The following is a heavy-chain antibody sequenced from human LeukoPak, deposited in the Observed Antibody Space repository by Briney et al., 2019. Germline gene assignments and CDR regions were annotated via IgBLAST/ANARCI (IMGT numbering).Heavy chain of an antibody. D-gene: IGHD3-3*01. CDR1: GGSISSGGYY. CDR2: INHSGST. V-gene: IGHV4-39*07. CDR3: ARYWRNFDY. Sequence: SETLSLTCTVSGGSISSGGYYWSWIRQPPGKGLEWIGEINHSGSTNYNPSLKSRVTISVDTSKNQFSLKLSSVTAADTAVYYCARYWRNFDYWGQGTLVTVSS. J-gene: IGHJ4*02.